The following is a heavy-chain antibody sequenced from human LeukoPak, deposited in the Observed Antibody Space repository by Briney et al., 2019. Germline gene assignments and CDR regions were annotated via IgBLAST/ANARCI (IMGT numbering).Heavy chain of an antibody. CDR2: ISYDGSNK. CDR3: ARECPIYEAAAGNLDY. CDR1: GFAFSTSG. Sequence: GGSLRLSCRASGFAFSTSGMHWVRQAPGKGLEVVAIISYDGSNKYYADSVKGRFTISRDNSKNTLYLQMNSLRAEDTAVYYCARECPIYEAAAGNLDYWGQGTLVTVSS. J-gene: IGHJ4*02. D-gene: IGHD6-13*01. V-gene: IGHV3-30*19.